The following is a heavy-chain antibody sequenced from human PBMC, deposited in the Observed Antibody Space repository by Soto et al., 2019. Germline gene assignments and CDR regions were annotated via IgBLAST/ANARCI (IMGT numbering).Heavy chain of an antibody. V-gene: IGHV3-23*01. CDR3: AKDRPGTYYYDSSGYCY. D-gene: IGHD3-22*01. J-gene: IGHJ4*02. CDR1: GFTLSSYA. Sequence: GGSLRLSCAASGFTLSSYAMSWVRQAPGKGLEWVSAISGSGGSTYYADSVKGRFTISRDNSKNTLYLQMNSLRAEDTAVYYCAKDRPGTYYYDSSGYCYWGQGTLVTVSS. CDR2: ISGSGGST.